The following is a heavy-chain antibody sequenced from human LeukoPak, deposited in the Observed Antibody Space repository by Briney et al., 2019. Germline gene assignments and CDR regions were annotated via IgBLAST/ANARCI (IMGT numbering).Heavy chain of an antibody. V-gene: IGHV4-39*01. D-gene: IGHD6-13*01. CDR2: IYYSGST. J-gene: IGHJ4*02. Sequence: SETLSLTCAVYGGSFSDYYWGWIRQPPGKGLEWIGSIYYSGSTYYNPSLKSRVTISVDTSKNQFSLKLSSVTAADTAVYYCASIAAAGNEWGQGTLVTVSS. CDR3: ASIAAAGNE. CDR1: GGSFSDYY.